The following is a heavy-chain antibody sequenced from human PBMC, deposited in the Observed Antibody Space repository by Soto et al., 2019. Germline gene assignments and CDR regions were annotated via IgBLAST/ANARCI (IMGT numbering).Heavy chain of an antibody. CDR1: GYSFTSYW. Sequence: PGESLKISCKGSGYSFTSYWISWVRQMPGKGLEWMGRIDPSDSYTNYSPSFQGHVTISADKSISTAYLQWSSLKASDTAMYYCARRPMVRGVISYYYYGMDVWGQGTTVTVSS. CDR3: ARRPMVRGVISYYYYGMDV. D-gene: IGHD3-10*01. V-gene: IGHV5-10-1*01. J-gene: IGHJ6*02. CDR2: IDPSDSYT.